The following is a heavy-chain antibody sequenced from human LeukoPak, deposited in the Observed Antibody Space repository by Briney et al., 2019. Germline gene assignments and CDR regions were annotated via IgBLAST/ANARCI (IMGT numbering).Heavy chain of an antibody. Sequence: ASVKVSCKASGYTFTGYYMHWVRQAPGQGLEWMGWINPNSGGTNYAQKFQGWVTMTRDTSISTAYMELSRLRSDDTAVYYCARSPPRRYWYFDLWGRGTLVTVSS. J-gene: IGHJ2*01. V-gene: IGHV1-2*04. CDR3: ARSPPRRYWYFDL. CDR1: GYTFTGYY. CDR2: INPNSGGT.